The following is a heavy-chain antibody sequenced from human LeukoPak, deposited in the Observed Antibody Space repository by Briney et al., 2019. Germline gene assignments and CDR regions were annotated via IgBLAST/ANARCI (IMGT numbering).Heavy chain of an antibody. CDR3: ARDIAAAGYYFDY. CDR2: INHSGST. D-gene: IGHD6-13*01. J-gene: IGHJ4*02. Sequence: SETLSLTCAVYGGSFSGYYWSWIRQPPGKGLEWIGEINHSGSTNYNPSLKSRVTISVDTSKNQFSLKLSSATAADTAVYYCARDIAAAGYYFDYWGQGTLVTVSS. CDR1: GGSFSGYY. V-gene: IGHV4-34*01.